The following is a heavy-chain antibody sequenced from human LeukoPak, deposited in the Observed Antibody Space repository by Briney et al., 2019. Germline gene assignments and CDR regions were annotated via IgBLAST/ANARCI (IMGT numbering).Heavy chain of an antibody. V-gene: IGHV3-7*04. J-gene: IGHJ5*02. CDR3: ARVAAAVPDQ. CDR1: GFTVSSNY. CDR2: IKQDGIEK. Sequence: GGSLRLSCAASGFTVSSNYMSWFRQAPGKGLELVANIKQDGIEKYYMDSVKGRFTISRGNAKNSLDLQMSSLRADDTAVYYCARVAAAVPDQWGQGTLVTVSS. D-gene: IGHD6-13*01.